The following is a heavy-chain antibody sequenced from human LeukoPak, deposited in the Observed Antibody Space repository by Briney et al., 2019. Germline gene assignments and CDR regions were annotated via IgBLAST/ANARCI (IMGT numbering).Heavy chain of an antibody. CDR2: ISYDVSNK. V-gene: IGHV3-30*18. J-gene: IGHJ4*02. Sequence: GGSDRLSCAASGFTFSSYGMHWVRQAPGKGLEWVAVISYDVSNKYYADSMKGRFTISRDNSKNTLYLQMNSQRAEDTAIYFCAKGRSGTYYGGFDYWGQGALVTVPP. CDR1: GFTFSSYG. D-gene: IGHD1-26*01. CDR3: AKGRSGTYYGGFDY.